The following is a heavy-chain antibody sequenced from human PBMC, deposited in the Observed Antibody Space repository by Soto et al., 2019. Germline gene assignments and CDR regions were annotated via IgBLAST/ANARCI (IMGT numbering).Heavy chain of an antibody. V-gene: IGHV1-3*01. CDR1: GYTFTSYA. J-gene: IGHJ6*02. CDR3: ASSYSNYALIDYYYYGMDV. CDR2: INAGNGNT. D-gene: IGHD4-4*01. Sequence: ASVKVSCKASGYTFTSYAMHWVRQAPGQRLEWMGWINAGNGNTKYSQKYQGRVTITRDTSASTAYMVMSSLRSEDMAVYYCASSYSNYALIDYYYYGMDVWGQGTTVTVSS.